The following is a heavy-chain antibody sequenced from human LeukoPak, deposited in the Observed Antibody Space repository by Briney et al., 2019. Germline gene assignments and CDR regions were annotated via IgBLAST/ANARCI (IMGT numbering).Heavy chain of an antibody. J-gene: IGHJ6*03. V-gene: IGHV3-23*01. Sequence: PGGSLRLSCAASGFTFSSYGMSWVRQAPGKGLEWVSAISGSGGSTYYADSVKGRFTISRDNSKNTLYLQMNSLRAEDTAVYYCARDRGRYFDNYMDVWGKGTTVTISS. CDR3: ARDRGRYFDNYMDV. CDR1: GFTFSSYG. D-gene: IGHD3-9*01. CDR2: ISGSGGST.